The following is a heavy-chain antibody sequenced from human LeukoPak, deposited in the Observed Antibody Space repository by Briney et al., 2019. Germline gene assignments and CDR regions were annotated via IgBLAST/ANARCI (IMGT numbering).Heavy chain of an antibody. J-gene: IGHJ6*02. V-gene: IGHV4-31*03. CDR2: IYYSGST. Sequence: SETLSLTCTVSGVSISSGGYYWRWLRQHPGKGLEWIGYIYYSGSTYYNPSLKSRVTISVDTSKNQFSLKLNSVTPEDTAVYYCARGYSSSWFYYYGMDVWGQGTTVTVSS. CDR1: GVSISSGGYY. D-gene: IGHD6-13*01. CDR3: ARGYSSSWFYYYGMDV.